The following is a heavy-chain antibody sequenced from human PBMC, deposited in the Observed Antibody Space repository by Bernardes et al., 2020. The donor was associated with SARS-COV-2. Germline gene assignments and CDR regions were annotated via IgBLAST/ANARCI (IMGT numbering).Heavy chain of an antibody. CDR2: IYYSGST. CDR3: ARGTNSVNMILVVIGFTVYFDY. D-gene: IGHD3-22*01. J-gene: IGHJ4*02. V-gene: IGHV4-59*12. Sequence: SEPLSLTCTVSGGSISSYYWSWIRQPPGKGLEWSGYIYYSGSTNYNPSLKSRVTISVDTSKNQFSLNLRSLTAADTAVYYCARGTNSVNMILVVIGFTVYFDYWGQGTLVTVSS. CDR1: GGSISSYY.